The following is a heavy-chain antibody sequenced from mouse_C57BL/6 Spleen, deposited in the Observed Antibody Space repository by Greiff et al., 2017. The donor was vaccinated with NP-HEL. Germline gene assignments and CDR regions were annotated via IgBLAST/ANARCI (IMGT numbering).Heavy chain of an antibody. CDR2: IGPGSGST. CDR1: GYTFTDYY. Sequence: QVQLQQSGAELVKPGASVKISCKASGYTFTDYYINWVKQRPGQGLEWIGKIGPGSGSTYYNEKFKGKATLTADKSSSTAYMQLSSLTSEDAAVYFCARSYYYGSSPSYYAMDYWGQGTSVTVSS. V-gene: IGHV1-77*01. D-gene: IGHD1-1*01. CDR3: ARSYYYGSSPSYYAMDY. J-gene: IGHJ4*01.